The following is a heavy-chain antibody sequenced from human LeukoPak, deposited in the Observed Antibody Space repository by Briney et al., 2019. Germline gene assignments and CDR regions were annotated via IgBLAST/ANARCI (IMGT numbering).Heavy chain of an antibody. CDR2: INPDGSRT. J-gene: IGHJ4*02. CDR1: GFTFSNYW. Sequence: GESLKISCAASGFTFSNYWVHWVRQAPGKGLVWVSRINPDGSRTDYADSVKGRFTISRDNAKNTLYLQMNSLRAEDTAVYFCARDLRGKSDYWGQGTLVTVSS. D-gene: IGHD4-23*01. CDR3: ARDLRGKSDY. V-gene: IGHV3-74*01.